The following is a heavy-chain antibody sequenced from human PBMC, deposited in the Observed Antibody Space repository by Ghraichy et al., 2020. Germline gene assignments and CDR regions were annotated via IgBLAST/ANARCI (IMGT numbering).Heavy chain of an antibody. D-gene: IGHD3-10*01. V-gene: IGHV3-7*01. CDR2: IKQDGSEK. J-gene: IGHJ4*02. Sequence: GGSLRLSCAASGFNFSSYWMSWVRQAPGKGLEWVANIKQDGSEKYYVDSVKGRFTISRDNAKKSLYLQMKSLRAEDTAVYYCAREQFYGSGRGYYFDYWGQGTLVTVSS. CDR1: GFNFSSYW. CDR3: AREQFYGSGRGYYFDY.